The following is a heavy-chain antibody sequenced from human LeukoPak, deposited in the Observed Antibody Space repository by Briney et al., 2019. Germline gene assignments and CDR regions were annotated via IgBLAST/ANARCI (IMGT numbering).Heavy chain of an antibody. CDR2: IVVGSGNT. D-gene: IGHD2-2*01. Sequence: ASVKVSCKASGFTFTSSAVQWVRQARGQRLEWIGWIVVGSGNTNYAQKFQERVTITRDMSTSTAYMELSSLRSEDTAVYYCAASREYQLLGYYTDVWGKGTTVTVSS. J-gene: IGHJ6*03. CDR3: AASREYQLLGYYTDV. V-gene: IGHV1-58*01. CDR1: GFTFTSSA.